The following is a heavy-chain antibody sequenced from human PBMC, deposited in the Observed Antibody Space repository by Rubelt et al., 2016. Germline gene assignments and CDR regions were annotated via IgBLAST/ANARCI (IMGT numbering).Heavy chain of an antibody. CDR2: ISGSGGST. V-gene: IGHV3-23*01. Sequence: PGGSLRLSCAASGFTFSTYGMTWVRQAPGKGLEWVSAISGSGGSTYYADSVKGRFTISRDNSKNTLYLQMNSLRAEDTALYYCAKNSRRELPVDPWGQGTLVTVSS. CDR1: GFTFSTYG. CDR3: AKNSRRELPVDP. D-gene: IGHD1-7*01. J-gene: IGHJ5*02.